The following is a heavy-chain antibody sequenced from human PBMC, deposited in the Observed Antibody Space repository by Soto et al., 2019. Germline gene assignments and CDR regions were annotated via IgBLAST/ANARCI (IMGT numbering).Heavy chain of an antibody. CDR2: IYYSGST. D-gene: IGHD4-17*01. CDR1: GGSISSGDYY. J-gene: IGHJ4*02. Sequence: QVQLQESGPGLVKPSQTLSLTCTVSGGSISSGDYYWSWIRQPPGKGLEWIGYIYYSGSTYYNPSLKSRVTISVDTSKNQFSLKLSSVTAADTAVYYCASDGGDYGGGQYYFDYWGQGTLVTVSS. CDR3: ASDGGDYGGGQYYFDY. V-gene: IGHV4-30-4*01.